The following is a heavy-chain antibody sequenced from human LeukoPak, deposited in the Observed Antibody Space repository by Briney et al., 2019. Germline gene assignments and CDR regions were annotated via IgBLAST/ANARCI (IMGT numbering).Heavy chain of an antibody. CDR1: GVSISSGGYS. D-gene: IGHD5-18*01. Sequence: PSETLSLTCAVSGVSISSGGYSWSWIRQPPGKGLEWIGYIYHSGSTYYSPSLKSRVTISVDRSKNQFSLKLSSVTAADTAVYYCARGGYSYGYPLDYWGQGTLVTVSS. CDR2: IYHSGST. CDR3: ARGGYSYGYPLDY. J-gene: IGHJ4*02. V-gene: IGHV4-30-2*01.